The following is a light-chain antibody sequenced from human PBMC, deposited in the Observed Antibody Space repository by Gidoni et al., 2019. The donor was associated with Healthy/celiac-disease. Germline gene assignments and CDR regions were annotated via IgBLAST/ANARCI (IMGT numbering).Light chain of an antibody. CDR3: QAWDSSGVV. V-gene: IGLV3-1*01. CDR1: KLGDKY. Sequence: SYELTQQPSVSVSPGQTASITCSGDKLGDKYACWYQQKPGQSPVLVIYQDSKRPSGIPERFSGSNSGNTATLTISGTQAMDEADYYCQAWDSSGVVFGGGTKLTVL. J-gene: IGLJ2*01. CDR2: QDS.